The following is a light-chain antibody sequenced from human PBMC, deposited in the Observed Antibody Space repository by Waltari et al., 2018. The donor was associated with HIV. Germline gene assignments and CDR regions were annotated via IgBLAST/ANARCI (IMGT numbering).Light chain of an antibody. V-gene: IGLV3-1*01. Sequence: SYDLTQPPSVSVSPGQTASITCSVYNLGGKDACWFQQKPGQAPVLVIYQDTKRPSGISERFSGSNAGNTATLIISGTQAMDEADYYCQAWDNSAYVFGPGTKVTVL. CDR3: QAWDNSAYV. J-gene: IGLJ1*01. CDR1: NLGGKD. CDR2: QDT.